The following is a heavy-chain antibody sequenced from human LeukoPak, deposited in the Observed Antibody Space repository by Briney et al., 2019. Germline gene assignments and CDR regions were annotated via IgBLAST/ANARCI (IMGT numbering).Heavy chain of an antibody. Sequence: GGPLRLPCAASGFTFDVYAMHWVRQAPGKGREGVSGISWNSGSIGYADSVKGRFTISRDNAKNSLYLQMNSLRAEDTALYYCAKDMGEYYDSSGYPYDYWGQGTLVTVSS. CDR3: AKDMGEYYDSSGYPYDY. CDR2: ISWNSGSI. V-gene: IGHV3-9*01. J-gene: IGHJ4*02. D-gene: IGHD3-22*01. CDR1: GFTFDVYA.